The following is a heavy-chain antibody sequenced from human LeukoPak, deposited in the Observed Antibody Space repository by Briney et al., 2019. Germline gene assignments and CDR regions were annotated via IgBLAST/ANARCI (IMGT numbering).Heavy chain of an antibody. D-gene: IGHD6-19*01. CDR2: ISAYNGNT. V-gene: IGHV1-18*01. J-gene: IGHJ4*02. CDR3: ARSFSSGWWQPGGDEVPDY. Sequence: ASVKVSCKTSGYTFNSYGISWVRQAPGQGLEWMGWISAYNGNTNYAQKLQGRVTMTTDTSTSTAYMELRSLRSDDTAVYYCARSFSSGWWQPGGDEVPDYWGQGTLVTVSS. CDR1: GYTFNSYG.